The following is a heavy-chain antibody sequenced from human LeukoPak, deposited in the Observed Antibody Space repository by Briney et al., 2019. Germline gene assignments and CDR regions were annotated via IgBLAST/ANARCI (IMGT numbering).Heavy chain of an antibody. CDR3: VKVADEDDY. J-gene: IGHJ4*02. CDR1: GYSFTSYW. Sequence: NLGESLKISCKGSGYSFTSYWIGWVRQMPGKGLEWVGIIYPGDSDTRYSPSFQGQVTISADKSISTAYLQWSSLKASDTAMYYCVKVADEDDYWGQGTLVTVSS. D-gene: IGHD6-19*01. V-gene: IGHV5-51*01. CDR2: IYPGDSDT.